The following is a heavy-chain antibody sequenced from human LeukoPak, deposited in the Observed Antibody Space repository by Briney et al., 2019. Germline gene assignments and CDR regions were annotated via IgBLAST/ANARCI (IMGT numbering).Heavy chain of an antibody. CDR2: IFSSGST. J-gene: IGHJ5*02. Sequence: SETLSLTCTVSGGSISGYYWSWIRQPAGKELEWIGRIFSSGSTAYNPSLKSRVTISLDTSKNIFSLNLGSVTAADTAFYYCARGTNSRVNGWFDPWGRGTLVTVSS. CDR1: GGSISGYY. CDR3: ARGTNSRVNGWFDP. V-gene: IGHV4-4*07. D-gene: IGHD2-8*01.